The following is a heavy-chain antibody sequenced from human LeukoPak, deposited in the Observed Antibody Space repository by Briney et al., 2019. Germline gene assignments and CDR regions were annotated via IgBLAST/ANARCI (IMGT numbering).Heavy chain of an antibody. CDR2: IHPSGST. V-gene: IGHV4-34*01. Sequence: PSETLSLTCAIYGGSFNHYYWSWIRQPPGKGLEWVGEIHPSGSTSFNPSLESRVSISKDTSKNQFSLKLTSVTAADTAVYYCSRGSDESKTGDYWGQGTLVTVSS. CDR3: SRGSDESKTGDY. CDR1: GGSFNHYY. D-gene: IGHD6-25*01. J-gene: IGHJ4*02.